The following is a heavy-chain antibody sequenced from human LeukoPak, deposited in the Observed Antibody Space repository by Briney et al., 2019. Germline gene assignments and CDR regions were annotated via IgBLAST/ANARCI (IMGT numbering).Heavy chain of an antibody. CDR1: GFTFSSYS. V-gene: IGHV3-21*01. Sequence: GGSLRLSCAASGFTFSSYSMNWVRQAPGKGLEWVSSISSSSYIYYADSVKGRFTISRDNAKNSLYLQMNSLRAEDTAVYYCARVLPVVYYDSSGSDYWGQGTLVTVSS. CDR2: ISSSSYI. J-gene: IGHJ4*02. CDR3: ARVLPVVYYDSSGSDY. D-gene: IGHD3-22*01.